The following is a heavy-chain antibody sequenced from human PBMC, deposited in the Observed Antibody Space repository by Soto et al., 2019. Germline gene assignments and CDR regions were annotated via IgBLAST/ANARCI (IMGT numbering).Heavy chain of an antibody. CDR3: ARTAAAGKYYYGTDV. D-gene: IGHD6-13*01. J-gene: IGHJ6*02. V-gene: IGHV5-51*01. CDR1: GESFTRYW. Sequence: TISDERCGESFTRYWCGRVRQMPGKGLEWMGIIYPGDSDTRYSPSFQGQVTISADKSISTAYLQWSSLKASDTPMYYRARTAAAGKYYYGTDVWGQGTTVTVSS. CDR2: IYPGDSDT.